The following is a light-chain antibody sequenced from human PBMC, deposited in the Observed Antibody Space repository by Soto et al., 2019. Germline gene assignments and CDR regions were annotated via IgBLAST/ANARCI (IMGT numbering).Light chain of an antibody. J-gene: IGKJ1*01. CDR2: GAF. CDR3: HQYGKSPRT. CDR1: QIVPSDY. Sequence: DIVLTQAPGTLSLSPGERDTLSCRASQIVPSDYLAWYHQEPGQAPRLLIYGAFNRATGIPDRFSGSGSGTDFTLSISRLEPGDFGVYFCHQYGKSPRTFGQGTKVEIK. V-gene: IGKV3-20*01.